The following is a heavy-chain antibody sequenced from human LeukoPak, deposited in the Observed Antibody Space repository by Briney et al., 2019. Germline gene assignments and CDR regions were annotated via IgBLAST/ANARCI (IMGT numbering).Heavy chain of an antibody. V-gene: IGHV4-4*02. CDR2: IYHSGST. Sequence: PSETLSLTCAVSGGFISSSNWWCWVHQPPGKRLELFGEIYHSGSTNYNPSLKSRVTISVDKSKNQFSLKMGSVTAADTAVYYCARDADYDSSGNDAFDIWGQGTMVTVSS. J-gene: IGHJ3*02. CDR3: ARDADYDSSGNDAFDI. D-gene: IGHD3-22*01. CDR1: GGFISSSNW.